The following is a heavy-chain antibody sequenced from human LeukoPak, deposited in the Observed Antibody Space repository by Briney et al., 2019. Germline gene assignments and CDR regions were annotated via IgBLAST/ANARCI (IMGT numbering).Heavy chain of an antibody. CDR3: ARGFLRYGSSFDF. J-gene: IGHJ4*02. CDR1: GYTFTDYF. V-gene: IGHV1-2*02. Sequence: ASVKVSCKASGYTFTDYFVHWIRQAPGQGVEWMGWVNPNSGATKYAEKFQGRVTMTRDTSINTAYMDLSRLTSDDTAVFYCARGFLRYGSSFDFWGQGTLVTVSS. CDR2: VNPNSGAT. D-gene: IGHD3-10*01.